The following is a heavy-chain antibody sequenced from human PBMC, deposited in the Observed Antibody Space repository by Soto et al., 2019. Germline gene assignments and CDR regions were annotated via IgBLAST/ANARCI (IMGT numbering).Heavy chain of an antibody. CDR3: ARDRFDSSGYCPFDY. J-gene: IGHJ4*02. CDR2: ISSNGTNK. CDR1: GFPFSRYE. V-gene: IGHV3-48*03. D-gene: IGHD3-22*01. Sequence: DVQLVESGGGLVQPGGSLRLFCAASGFPFSRYEMNWVRQAPGKGLEWVSHISSNGTNKYYADSVKGRFTISRDTAKNSRYLQVNSLTAGDTAVYYCARDRFDSSGYCPFDYWGQGTLVTVSP.